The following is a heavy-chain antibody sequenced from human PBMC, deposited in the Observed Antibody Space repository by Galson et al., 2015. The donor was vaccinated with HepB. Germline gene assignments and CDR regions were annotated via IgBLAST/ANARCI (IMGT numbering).Heavy chain of an antibody. D-gene: IGHD2-15*01. J-gene: IGHJ4*02. CDR3: AREPTNDCSYSDCSLSGLAS. CDR1: GFTFSDHY. CDR2: SRNKANSYTT. Sequence: SLRLSCAASGFTFSDHYMDWVRQAPGKGLEWVGRSRNKANSYTTEYAASVKGRFTISRDDSRNSLYLQMSSLKIEDTAVYYCAREPTNDCSYSDCSLSGLASWGQGTLVTVSP. V-gene: IGHV3-72*01.